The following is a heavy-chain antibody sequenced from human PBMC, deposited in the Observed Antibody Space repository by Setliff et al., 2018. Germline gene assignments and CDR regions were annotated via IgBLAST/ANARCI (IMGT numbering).Heavy chain of an antibody. Sequence: ASVKVSCKTSGYTFTNFGINWVRQAPGQGLEWMGWNSAYTQKFQGRVTMTTDTPTSTAYMELRSLRSDDTAVYYCARGPPDFVVVPAAAKFDFWGQGTLVTVSS. CDR2: NSA. V-gene: IGHV1-18*01. CDR1: GYTFTNFG. J-gene: IGHJ4*02. CDR3: ARGPPDFVVVPAAAKFDF. D-gene: IGHD2-2*01.